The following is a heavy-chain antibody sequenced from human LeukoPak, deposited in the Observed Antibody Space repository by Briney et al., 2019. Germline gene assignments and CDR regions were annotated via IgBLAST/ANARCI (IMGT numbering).Heavy chain of an antibody. CDR1: GYTFTGYY. CDR3: ARDSTRFYYDSSGYYEDDY. J-gene: IGHJ4*02. Sequence: GASVKVSCKASGYTFTGYYIHWVRQAPGQGLEWMGWINPNSGGTNYAQKFQGRVTMTRDTSISTAYMELSRLRSDDTAVYYCARDSTRFYYDSSGYYEDDYWGQGTLVTVSS. D-gene: IGHD3-22*01. V-gene: IGHV1-2*02. CDR2: INPNSGGT.